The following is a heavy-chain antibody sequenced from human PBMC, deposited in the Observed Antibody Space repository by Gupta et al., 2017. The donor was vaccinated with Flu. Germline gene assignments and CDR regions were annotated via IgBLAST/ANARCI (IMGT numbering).Heavy chain of an antibody. CDR1: SSY. CDR2: INPDGSST. J-gene: IGHJ4*02. D-gene: IGHD4-17*01. Sequence: SSYLQGVRQAPVKGLVWVARINPDGSSTTYAESVKGRFTISRDNAKNTLYLQMNSLGDDDTAVYYCATVTSGCWGQGTLVTVSS. CDR3: ATVTSGC. V-gene: IGHV3-74*03.